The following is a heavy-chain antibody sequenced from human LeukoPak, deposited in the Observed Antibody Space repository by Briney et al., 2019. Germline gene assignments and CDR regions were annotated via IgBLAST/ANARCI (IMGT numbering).Heavy chain of an antibody. D-gene: IGHD6-13*01. Sequence: GGSLRLSCAASGFTFSSYEMNWVRQAPGKGLEWVSYISSSGSTIYYADSVKGRFTISRDNAKNSLYLQMNSLRAEDTAVYYCAGDGRGIAAAGTLDYWGQGTLVTVSS. CDR3: AGDGRGIAAAGTLDY. J-gene: IGHJ4*02. V-gene: IGHV3-48*03. CDR2: ISSSGSTI. CDR1: GFTFSSYE.